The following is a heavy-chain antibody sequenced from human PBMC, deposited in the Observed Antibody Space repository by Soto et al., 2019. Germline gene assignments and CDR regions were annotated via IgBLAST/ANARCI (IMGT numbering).Heavy chain of an antibody. V-gene: IGHV1-18*01. J-gene: IGHJ6*02. CDR3: ARESDSGSYYYYYYGMDV. Sequence: ASVKVSCKASGYTFTSYGISWVRQAPGQGLEWMGWISAYNGNTNYAQKLQGRVTMTTDTSTSTAYMELRSLRSDGTAVYYCARESDSGSYYYYYYGMDVWGQGTTVTVSS. CDR1: GYTFTSYG. D-gene: IGHD1-26*01. CDR2: ISAYNGNT.